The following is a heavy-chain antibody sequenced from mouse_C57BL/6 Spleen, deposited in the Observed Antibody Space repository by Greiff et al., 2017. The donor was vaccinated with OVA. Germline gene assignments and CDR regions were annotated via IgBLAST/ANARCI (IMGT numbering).Heavy chain of an antibody. J-gene: IGHJ3*01. CDR1: GYTFTSYW. Sequence: QVQLLQPGAELVKPGASVKLSCKASGYTFTSYWMSWVKQRPGRGLEWIGRIDPNSGGTKYNENLKSKVTLTVDKSSNQDYMQLSSMMSENSAVYDCAGSRGYSDYPAWFAYWGQGTLVTVSA. D-gene: IGHD2-13*01. V-gene: IGHV1-72*01. CDR3: AGSRGYSDYPAWFAY. CDR2: IDPNSGGT.